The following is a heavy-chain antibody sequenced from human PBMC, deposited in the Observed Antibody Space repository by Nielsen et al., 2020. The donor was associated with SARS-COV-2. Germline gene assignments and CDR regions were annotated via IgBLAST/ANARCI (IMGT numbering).Heavy chain of an antibody. CDR1: GFTFSRYG. J-gene: IGHJ4*02. CDR2: ISYDGSNK. CDR3: ARDGDYYDSSGFDY. Sequence: GESLKISCAASGFTFSRYGMHWVRQAPGKGLEWVAVISYDGSNKYYADSVKGRFTISRDNSKNTLYLQMNSLRAEDTAVYYCARDGDYYDSSGFDYWGQGTLVTVSS. V-gene: IGHV3-30*03. D-gene: IGHD3-22*01.